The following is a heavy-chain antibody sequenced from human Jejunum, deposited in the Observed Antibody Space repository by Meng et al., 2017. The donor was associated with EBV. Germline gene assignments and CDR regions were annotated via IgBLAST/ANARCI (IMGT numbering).Heavy chain of an antibody. J-gene: IGHJ4*02. V-gene: IGHV1-46*01. CDR3: VGEIVAPYSFDQ. CDR2: LNPNNGAT. CDR1: GDTFIDYH. Sequence: QVQVVQSGAEVKKPGASVKLSCKTSGDTFIDYHVHWVRQAPGQGLEWMGILNPNNGATSYAQRIRGRVTMTRDTSTSTVYMELSSLRSEDTALYYCVGEIVAPYSFDQWGQGTLVTVSS. D-gene: IGHD5-12*01.